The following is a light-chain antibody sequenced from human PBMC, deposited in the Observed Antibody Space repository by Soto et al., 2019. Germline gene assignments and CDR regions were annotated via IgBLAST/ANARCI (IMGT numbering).Light chain of an antibody. CDR2: SSS. CDR3: QQTDSIPIT. CDR1: QTISNS. V-gene: IGKV1-39*01. J-gene: IGKJ5*01. Sequence: DLQMTQSPSSLSASVGDTVTITCRASQTISNSLHWYQQRLGKAPNLLIYSSSSLQSGAPPRFSGSGSGTEFTLTINSLQPEDFATYYCQQTDSIPITFGQGTRLEIK.